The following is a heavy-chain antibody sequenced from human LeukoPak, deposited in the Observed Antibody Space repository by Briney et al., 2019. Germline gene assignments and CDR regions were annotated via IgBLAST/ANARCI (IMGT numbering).Heavy chain of an antibody. J-gene: IGHJ4*02. Sequence: ASVKVSCKASGYTFTSYGISWVRQAPGQGLEWMGWIGAYNGNTNYAQKLQGRVTMTTDTSTSTAYMELRSLRSDDTAVYYCARGRGYYDILTGYYSPFDYWGQGTLVTVSS. CDR1: GYTFTSYG. V-gene: IGHV1-18*01. CDR2: IGAYNGNT. CDR3: ARGRGYYDILTGYYSPFDY. D-gene: IGHD3-9*01.